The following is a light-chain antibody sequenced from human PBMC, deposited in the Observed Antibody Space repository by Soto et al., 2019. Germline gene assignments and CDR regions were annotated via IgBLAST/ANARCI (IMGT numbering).Light chain of an antibody. CDR2: GAS. CDR1: QSVSSTS. CDR3: QQYDNTLWT. J-gene: IGKJ1*01. Sequence: ETVLTQSPGTLYLSPGERATLSCRASQSVSSTSLAWYQQKPDQAPRLLIYGASTRATGIPDRFSGSGSGTDFTLTISRLEPEDFAVYFCQQYDNTLWTFGQGTKVEIK. V-gene: IGKV3-20*01.